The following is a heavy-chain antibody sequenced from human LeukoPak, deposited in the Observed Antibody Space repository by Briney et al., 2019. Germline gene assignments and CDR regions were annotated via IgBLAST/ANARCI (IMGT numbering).Heavy chain of an antibody. CDR3: ARGFPDDAFDI. Sequence: ASVKVSCKASGYTFTSYDINWVRQAPGQGLEWMGIINPSGGSTSYAQKFQGRVTMTRDTSTSTVYMELSSLRSEDTAVYYCARGFPDDAFDIWGQGTMVTVSS. J-gene: IGHJ3*02. CDR2: INPSGGST. CDR1: GYTFTSYD. V-gene: IGHV1-46*01.